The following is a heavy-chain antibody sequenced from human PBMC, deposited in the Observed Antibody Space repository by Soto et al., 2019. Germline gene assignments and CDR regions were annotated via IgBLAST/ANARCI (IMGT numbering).Heavy chain of an antibody. J-gene: IGHJ4*02. D-gene: IGHD5-12*01. CDR1: GFTFDDYG. Sequence: GGSLRLSCAASGFTFDDYGMSWVRQAPGKGLEWVSGINWNGGRTGFADSVKGRFTISRDNAKNSLYLQMNSLRAEDTAFYSCARGYTGYDWGYYFDYWGQGTLVTVSS. CDR3: ARGYTGYDWGYYFDY. CDR2: INWNGGRT. V-gene: IGHV3-20*04.